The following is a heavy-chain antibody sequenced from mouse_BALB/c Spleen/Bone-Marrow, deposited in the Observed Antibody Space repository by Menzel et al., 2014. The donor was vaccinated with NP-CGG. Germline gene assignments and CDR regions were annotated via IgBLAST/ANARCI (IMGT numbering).Heavy chain of an antibody. J-gene: IGHJ1*01. V-gene: IGHV1-69*02. Sequence: LVESGAELVKPGAPVKLSCKASGYTFTSYWMNWVKQRPGRGLEWIGRIDPSDNETHYNQKFKDKATLTVDKSSSTAYIQLSSLTSEDSAVYYCARSTGYYWYFDVWGAGTTVTVSS. D-gene: IGHD2-2*01. CDR3: ARSTGYYWYFDV. CDR1: GYTFTSYW. CDR2: IDPSDNET.